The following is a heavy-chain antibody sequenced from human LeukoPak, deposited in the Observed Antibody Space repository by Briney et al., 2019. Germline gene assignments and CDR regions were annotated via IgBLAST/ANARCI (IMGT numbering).Heavy chain of an antibody. CDR2: TYYRSKWYN. Sequence: SQTLSLTRAISGDSVSSDSGAWSWIRQSPSRGLEWLGRTYYRSKWYNDYAVSVKSRITINPDTSKNQFSLQLNSVTPEDTAVYYCARGRYFDFYDYWGQGTLVTVSS. D-gene: IGHD3-9*01. CDR3: ARGRYFDFYDY. CDR1: GDSVSSDSGA. V-gene: IGHV6-1*01. J-gene: IGHJ4*02.